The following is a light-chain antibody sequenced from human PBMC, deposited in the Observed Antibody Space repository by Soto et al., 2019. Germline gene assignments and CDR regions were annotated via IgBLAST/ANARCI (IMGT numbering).Light chain of an antibody. V-gene: IGKV1-5*01. J-gene: IGKJ1*01. CDR1: QSVNHW. Sequence: DIQMTQYPSTLSASVGERVTISCRASQSVNHWLAWYQRKPGKAPKLLIHDASTLESGIPSRFSGSGSGTEFTLTISSLQPDDFATYYCQQYNSYWTFGQGTSVEIK. CDR2: DAS. CDR3: QQYNSYWT.